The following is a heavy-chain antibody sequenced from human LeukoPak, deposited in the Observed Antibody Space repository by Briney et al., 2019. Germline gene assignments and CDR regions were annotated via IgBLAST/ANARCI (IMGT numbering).Heavy chain of an antibody. J-gene: IGHJ4*02. CDR1: GFTFSSYV. V-gene: IGHV3-30*04. CDR3: ASPKPFSGTYVY. CDR2: ISYDGSNE. Sequence: GGSLRLSCAASGFTFSSYVMHWVRQAPGKGLEWVAIISYDGSNEYYADSVKGRFTISRDNSKNTLYLQMNSLRAADTAMYYCASPKPFSGTYVYWGQGTLVTVSS. D-gene: IGHD1-26*01.